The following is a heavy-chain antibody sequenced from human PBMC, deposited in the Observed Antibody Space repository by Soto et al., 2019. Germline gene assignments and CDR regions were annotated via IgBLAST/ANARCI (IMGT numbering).Heavy chain of an antibody. CDR2: ISAHNGNT. D-gene: IGHD2-8*01. CDR3: ARGMYGDY. J-gene: IGHJ4*02. Sequence: QVHLVQSGAEVKKPGASVKVSCKGSGYTFTSYGITWVRQAPGQGLEWMGWISAHNGNTDYAQKLQGRVTVTRDTSTITAYMELRSLRSDDTAVYYCARGMYGDYWGQGALVTVSS. V-gene: IGHV1-18*01. CDR1: GYTFTSYG.